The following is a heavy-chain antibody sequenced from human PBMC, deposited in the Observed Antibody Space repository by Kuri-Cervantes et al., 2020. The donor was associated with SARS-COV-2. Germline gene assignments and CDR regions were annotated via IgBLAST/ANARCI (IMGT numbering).Heavy chain of an antibody. CDR1: GYTFTSYG. Sequence: ASVKVSCKASGYTFTSYGISWVRQAPGQGLEWMGWISAYNGNTHYAQKFHGRVTMTTDTSTSTAYMELRSLRSDDTAVYYCARMGTRYYDSSGYYYSGWGQGTMVTVSS. CDR3: ARMGTRYYDSSGYYYSG. CDR2: ISAYNGNT. V-gene: IGHV1-18*01. D-gene: IGHD3-22*01. J-gene: IGHJ3*01.